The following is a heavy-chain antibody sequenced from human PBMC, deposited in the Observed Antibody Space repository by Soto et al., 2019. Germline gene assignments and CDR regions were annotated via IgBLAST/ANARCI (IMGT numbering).Heavy chain of an antibody. Sequence: EVQLVESGGVVVQPGGSLRLSCAASGFTFVDYAMHWVRQAPGKGLEWVSVISWDGGTTYYADSVKGRITISRDNSKMSLYLEMNSVAIEDAALYYWAKEVGRFGTEHYGLGVWCHGSTVTVSS. CDR1: GFTFVDYA. CDR3: AKEVGRFGTEHYGLGV. J-gene: IGHJ6*02. V-gene: IGHV3-43*01. D-gene: IGHD3-10*01. CDR2: ISWDGGTT.